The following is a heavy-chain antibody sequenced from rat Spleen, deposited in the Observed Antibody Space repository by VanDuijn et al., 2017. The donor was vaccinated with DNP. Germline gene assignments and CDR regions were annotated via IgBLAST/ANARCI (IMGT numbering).Heavy chain of an antibody. J-gene: IGHJ2*01. Sequence: EVRLQESGPGLVKPSQSLSLTCSVTGYSITSNYWGWIRQFPGNKMEYIGHISYSGRTNYNPSLKRRISITRDTSKNQFFLQLSSVTTEDTATYYCARWNIGTSTLDYWGQGVMVTVSS. CDR3: ARWNIGTSTLDY. CDR2: ISYSGRT. V-gene: IGHV3-1*01. CDR1: GYSITSNY. D-gene: IGHD1-5*01.